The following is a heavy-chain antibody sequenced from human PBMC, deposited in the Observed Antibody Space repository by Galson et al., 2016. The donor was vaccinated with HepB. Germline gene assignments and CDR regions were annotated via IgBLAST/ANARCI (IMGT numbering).Heavy chain of an antibody. CDR1: GGSISHYY. Sequence: SETLSLTCTVSGGSISHYYWHWIRQSPGKGLEWIGQIYYSGTNYNPSLKSRVSISVDTSKNQISLQVNSVTPADTAVYYCASDSTRFDPWGQGTLVTVSS. J-gene: IGHJ5*02. CDR2: IYYSGT. CDR3: ASDSTRFDP. V-gene: IGHV4-59*01.